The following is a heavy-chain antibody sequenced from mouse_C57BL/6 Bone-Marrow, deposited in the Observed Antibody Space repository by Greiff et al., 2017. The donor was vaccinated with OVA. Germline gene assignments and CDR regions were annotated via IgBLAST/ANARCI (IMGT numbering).Heavy chain of an antibody. CDR3: ARYHDGSSYIYYDSRDY. Sequence: EVQLHQSGPELVKPGASVKLSCKASGFTFTDYYMNWVKQSHGKSLEWIGDINPNNGGTSYTPKFKGKATLTVDKSYSTAYMELSSLTSEDSAGYYCARYHDGSSYIYYDSRDYWGQGTAVTVS. J-gene: IGHJ4*01. CDR2: INPNNGGT. D-gene: IGHD1-1*01. V-gene: IGHV1-26*01. CDR1: GFTFTDYY.